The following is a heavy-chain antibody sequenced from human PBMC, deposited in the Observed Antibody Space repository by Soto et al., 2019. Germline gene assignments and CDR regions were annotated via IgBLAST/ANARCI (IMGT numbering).Heavy chain of an antibody. V-gene: IGHV3-48*02. CDR2: ISSSSSTI. J-gene: IGHJ6*02. Sequence: GGSLRLSCAASGFTFSYHAMSWVRQAPGKGLEWVSAISSSSSTIYYADSVKGRFTISRDNAKNSLYLQMNSLRDEDTAVYYCARDSGYYYDSSGYYSPYYYYGMDVWGQGTTVTVSS. CDR1: GFTFSYHA. D-gene: IGHD3-22*01. CDR3: ARDSGYYYDSSGYYSPYYYYGMDV.